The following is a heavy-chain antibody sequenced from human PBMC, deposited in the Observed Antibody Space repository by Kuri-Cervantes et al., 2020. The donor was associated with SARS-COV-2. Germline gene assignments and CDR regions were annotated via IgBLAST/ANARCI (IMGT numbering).Heavy chain of an antibody. J-gene: IGHJ4*02. CDR2: IKQDGSEK. D-gene: IGHD6-6*01. CDR1: GFTFSSYW. V-gene: IGHV3-7*03. Sequence: GESLKISCAASGFTFSSYWMSWVRQAPGKGLEWVANIKQDGSEKYYVDSVKGRFTISRDNSKNTLYLQMNSLRAEDTAVYYCAPDGRVYSSSSGDYWGPGNLVNVSS. CDR3: APDGRVYSSSSGDY.